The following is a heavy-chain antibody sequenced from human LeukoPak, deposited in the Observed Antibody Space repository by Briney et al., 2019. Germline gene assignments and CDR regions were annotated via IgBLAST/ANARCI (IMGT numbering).Heavy chain of an antibody. J-gene: IGHJ6*02. V-gene: IGHV3-66*04. CDR3: ARPYYDYGDGMDV. D-gene: IGHD3-22*01. CDR2: IYSGGSR. CDR1: GFTVSSNY. Sequence: GGSLRLSCAVSGFTVSSNYMSWVRQAPGKGLEWVSVIYSGGSRDYADSVKGRFTISRDNSKNTLYLQMNSLRAEDTTVYYCARPYYDYGDGMDVWGQGTTVTVSS.